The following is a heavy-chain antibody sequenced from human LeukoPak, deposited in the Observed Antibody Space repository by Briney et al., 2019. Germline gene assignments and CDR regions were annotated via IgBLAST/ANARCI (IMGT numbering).Heavy chain of an antibody. CDR2: ISAYNGNT. CDR1: GYTFTSYG. J-gene: IGHJ6*02. D-gene: IGHD3-22*01. CDR3: ARDPEPYYYDSSGYYYYYGMDV. Sequence: GASVKVSCKASGYTFTSYGISWVRQAPGQGLEWMGWISAYNGNTNYAQKLQGRVTMTTDTSTSTAYMELRSLRSDDTAVYYCARDPEPYYYDSSGYYYYYGMDVWGQGTTVTVSS. V-gene: IGHV1-18*01.